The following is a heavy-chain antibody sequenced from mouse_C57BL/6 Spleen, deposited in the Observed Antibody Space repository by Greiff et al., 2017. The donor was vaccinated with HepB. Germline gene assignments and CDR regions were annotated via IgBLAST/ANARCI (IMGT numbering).Heavy chain of an antibody. CDR1: GYTFTSYW. Sequence: QVHVKQPGAELVRPGSSVKLSCKASGYTFTSYWMHWVKQRPIQGLEWIGNIDPSDSETHYNQKFKDKATLTVDKSSSTAYMQLSSLTSEDSAVYYCARSLITAVVATRAMDYWGQGTSVTVSS. CDR2: IDPSDSET. J-gene: IGHJ4*01. CDR3: ARSLITAVVATRAMDY. V-gene: IGHV1-52*01. D-gene: IGHD1-1*01.